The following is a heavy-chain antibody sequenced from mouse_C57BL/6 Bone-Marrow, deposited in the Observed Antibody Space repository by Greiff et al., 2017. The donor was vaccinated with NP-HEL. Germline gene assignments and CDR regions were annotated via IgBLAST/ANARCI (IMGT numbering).Heavy chain of an antibody. CDR1: GYTFTSYG. Sequence: VQLQQSGAELARPGASVKLSCKASGYTFTSYGISWVKQRTGQGLEWIGDIYPGSGSTNYNEKFKSKATLTVDTSSSTAYMQLSSLTSEDSAVYYCARSGVWGQGTTLTVSS. D-gene: IGHD3-1*01. CDR2: IYPGSGST. V-gene: IGHV1-81*01. CDR3: ARSGV. J-gene: IGHJ2*01.